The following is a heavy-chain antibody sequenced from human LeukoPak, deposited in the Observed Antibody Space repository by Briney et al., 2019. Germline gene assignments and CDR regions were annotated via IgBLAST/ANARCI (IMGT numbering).Heavy chain of an antibody. CDR1: GGSIRNYY. Sequence: SETLSLTCTVSGGSIRNYYWSWIRQPPGKGLEWIGYIYYSGSTNYNPSLKSRVTISVDTSKNQFSLKLSSVTAADTAVYYCARRSCSGGTCYESRGWFDSWGQGALVTVSS. CDR2: IYYSGST. V-gene: IGHV4-59*12. D-gene: IGHD2-15*01. J-gene: IGHJ5*01. CDR3: ARRSCSGGTCYESRGWFDS.